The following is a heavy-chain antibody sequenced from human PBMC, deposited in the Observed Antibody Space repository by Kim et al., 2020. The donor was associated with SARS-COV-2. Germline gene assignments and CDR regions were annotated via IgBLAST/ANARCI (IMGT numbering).Heavy chain of an antibody. D-gene: IGHD3-16*01. V-gene: IGHV4-59*13. CDR1: GGSISSYY. CDR2: ISYNGTT. J-gene: IGHJ6*02. CDR3: ARGDTSGPPYGPDG. Sequence: SETLSLTCTVSGGSISSYYWTWIRQPPGKGLEWIGYISYNGTTNYNPSLKSRLTISIDTSMAQISLKLRSVTTADTAVYYCARGDTSGPPYGPDGWGQGT.